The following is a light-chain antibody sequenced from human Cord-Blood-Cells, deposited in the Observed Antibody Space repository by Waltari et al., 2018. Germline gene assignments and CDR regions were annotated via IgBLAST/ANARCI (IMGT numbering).Light chain of an antibody. Sequence: QSALTQPASVSGSPGPSITISRTGTSSDVGGHNYVSWDQQHPGKAPKLMIYDVSKRPSGVSNRFSGSKSGNTASLTISGLQAEDEADYYCSSYTSSSTWVFGGGTKLTVL. V-gene: IGLV2-14*01. J-gene: IGLJ3*02. CDR2: DVS. CDR3: SSYTSSSTWV. CDR1: SSDVGGHNY.